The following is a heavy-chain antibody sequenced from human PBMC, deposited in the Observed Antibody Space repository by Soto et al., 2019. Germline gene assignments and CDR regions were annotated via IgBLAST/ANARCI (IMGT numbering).Heavy chain of an antibody. CDR3: ASPLGYRSSTSCPFDY. V-gene: IGHV1-3*01. D-gene: IGHD2-2*01. CDR1: GYTFTSYA. Sequence: GPSVKVSCKASGYTFTSYAMHWVRQAPGQRLEWMGWINAGNGNTKYSQKFQGRVTITRDTSASTAYMELSSLRSEDTAVYYCASPLGYRSSTSCPFDYWGQGTLVTVSS. CDR2: INAGNGNT. J-gene: IGHJ4*02.